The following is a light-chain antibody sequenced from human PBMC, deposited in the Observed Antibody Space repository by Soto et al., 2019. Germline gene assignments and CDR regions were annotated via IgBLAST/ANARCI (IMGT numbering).Light chain of an antibody. V-gene: IGLV6-57*04. CDR1: SGSSASNY. J-gene: IGLJ3*02. CDR2: EDN. Sequence: NFMLTQPHSVSESPGQTVTISCTRSSGSSASNYVQWYQQRPGSPPTTVIYEDNQRPSGVPDRFSGSIDSSSNSASLTIARLKTEDEAYYYCQSYHSSNVVFGGGTKLTVL. CDR3: QSYHSSNVV.